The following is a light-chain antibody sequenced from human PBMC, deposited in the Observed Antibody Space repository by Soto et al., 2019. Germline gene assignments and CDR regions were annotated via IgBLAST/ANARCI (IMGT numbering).Light chain of an antibody. Sequence: EIVLTQSPGTLSLSPGERATLSCRASQSVSRNFLAWYQQKPGQAPRLLIHGASSRATGIPDRFSGSGSGTDFTLSISRLQPEDFAVYYCQQYGTSPPITFGQGTRLEIK. J-gene: IGKJ5*01. CDR3: QQYGTSPPIT. CDR2: GAS. CDR1: QSVSRNF. V-gene: IGKV3-20*01.